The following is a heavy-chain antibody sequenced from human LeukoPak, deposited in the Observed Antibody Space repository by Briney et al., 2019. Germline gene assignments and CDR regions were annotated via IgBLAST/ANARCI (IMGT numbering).Heavy chain of an antibody. D-gene: IGHD3-9*01. V-gene: IGHV3-21*01. CDR2: ISSSSSYI. CDR1: GFTFSSYS. Sequence: SGGSLRLSCAASGFTFSSYSMNWVRQAPGKGLEWVSSISSSSSYIYYADSVKGRFTISRDNAKNSLYLQMNSLRAEGTAVYYCARGPDILTGYPPWFDYWGQGTLVTVSS. CDR3: ARGPDILTGYPPWFDY. J-gene: IGHJ4*02.